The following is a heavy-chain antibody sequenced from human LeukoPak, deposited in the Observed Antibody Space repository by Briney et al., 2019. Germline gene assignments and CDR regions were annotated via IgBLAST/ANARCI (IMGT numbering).Heavy chain of an antibody. Sequence: GGSLSLSCAASGFTFSSYSMNWVRQAPGKGLEWVSSISSSSSYIYYADSVKGRFTISRDNAKNSLYLQMNSLRAEDTAVYYCARNNNFYYYDSSGYYYYYMDVWGKGTTVTVSS. CDR3: ARNNNFYYYDSSGYYYYYMDV. V-gene: IGHV3-21*01. CDR2: ISSSSSYI. J-gene: IGHJ6*03. CDR1: GFTFSSYS. D-gene: IGHD3-22*01.